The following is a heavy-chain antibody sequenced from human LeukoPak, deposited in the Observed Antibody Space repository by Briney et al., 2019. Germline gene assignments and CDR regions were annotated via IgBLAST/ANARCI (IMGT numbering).Heavy chain of an antibody. CDR1: GFTFSSYG. J-gene: IGHJ4*02. CDR2: ISHSGSSI. CDR3: AMALDY. Sequence: GRSLRLSCAASGFTFSSYGMHWVRQAPGKGLEWVSGISHSGSSIYYADSVKGRFTISRDNSKNTLYLQMDRLRVEDTAVYYCAMALDYWGQGTLVTVSS. V-gene: IGHV3-23*01.